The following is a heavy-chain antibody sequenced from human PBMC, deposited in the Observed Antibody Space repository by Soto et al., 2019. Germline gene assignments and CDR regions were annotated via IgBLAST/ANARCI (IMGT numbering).Heavy chain of an antibody. CDR3: ARSQGGSSSLDIYYYYYYGMDV. CDR2: IIPIFGTA. J-gene: IGHJ6*02. D-gene: IGHD2-15*01. Sequence: QVQLVQSGAEVKKPGSSVKVSCKAPGGTFSSYAISWVRQAPGQGLEWMGGIIPIFGTANYAQKFHGRVTITADESTSTGYMELSSLRSEDTAVYYCARSQGGSSSLDIYYYYYYGMDVWGQGTTVTVSS. V-gene: IGHV1-69*01. CDR1: GGTFSSYA.